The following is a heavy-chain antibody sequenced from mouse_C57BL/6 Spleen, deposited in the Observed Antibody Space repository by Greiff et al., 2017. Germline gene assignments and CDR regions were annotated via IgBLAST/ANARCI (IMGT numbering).Heavy chain of an antibody. Sequence: VQLQQPGAELVKPGASVKMSCKASGYTFTSYWITWVKQRPGQGLEWIGDIYPGSGSTNYNEKFKSKATMTVDTSSSTAYMQLSSLTSEDSAVYYCARGSTMVTRGFAYWGQGTLVTVSA. V-gene: IGHV1-55*01. CDR1: GYTFTSYW. CDR2: IYPGSGST. D-gene: IGHD2-2*01. J-gene: IGHJ3*01. CDR3: ARGSTMVTRGFAY.